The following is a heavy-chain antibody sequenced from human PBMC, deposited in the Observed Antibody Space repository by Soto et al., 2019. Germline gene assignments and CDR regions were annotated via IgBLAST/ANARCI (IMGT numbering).Heavy chain of an antibody. V-gene: IGHV3-23*01. Sequence: GGSLRLSCAATGFSFAGYALTWVRQAPGKGLEWLSAVSGGGASTYYADSVRGRFSISRDVSGNMIYLQLNRLTAGDTATYYCAKTKNFNGYYGGFDAWGQGTRVTVSS. D-gene: IGHD3-3*01. CDR3: AKTKNFNGYYGGFDA. CDR2: VSGGGAST. J-gene: IGHJ4*02. CDR1: GFSFAGYA.